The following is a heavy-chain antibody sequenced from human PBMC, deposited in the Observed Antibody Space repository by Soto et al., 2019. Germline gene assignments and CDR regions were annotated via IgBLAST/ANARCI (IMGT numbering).Heavy chain of an antibody. CDR2: ISSTSNIA. V-gene: IGHV3-21*05. CDR3: ASCYGDYEFPCEY. CDR1: GFTFTDYS. J-gene: IGHJ4*02. D-gene: IGHD4-17*01. Sequence: VGSLRLSCEGSGFTFTDYSMLWVRQAPGKGLEWVSYISSTSNIAFYVDSVEGRFTTSRDNAKNSLYLQMNSLRDEDTAVYYRASCYGDYEFPCEYWGQGTLVTVSS.